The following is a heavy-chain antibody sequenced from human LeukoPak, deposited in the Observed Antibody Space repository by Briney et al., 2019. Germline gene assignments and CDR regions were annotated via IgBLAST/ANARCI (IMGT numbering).Heavy chain of an antibody. CDR2: INPYSGDT. CDR3: ARDWAEPAATDDAFDI. CDR1: GYTFTTYF. V-gene: IGHV1-2*02. Sequence: ASVKVSCKTSGYTFTTYFIHWVRQAPGQGLEWMGGINPYSGDTKYAQKFQGRVTMTRDKSISTAYMELSRLMSDDTAVYYCARDWAEPAATDDAFDIWGQGTMVVVSS. D-gene: IGHD3-16*01. J-gene: IGHJ3*02.